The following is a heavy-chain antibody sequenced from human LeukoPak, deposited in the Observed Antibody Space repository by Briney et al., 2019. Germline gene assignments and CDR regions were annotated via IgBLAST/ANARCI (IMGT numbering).Heavy chain of an antibody. D-gene: IGHD3-3*01. Sequence: GGSLRLSCAASGFTVGRNYMTWVRQAPGKGLEWVSLIYSAVGTYYTGSVKGGFTISRHSSKNTLYLQMNRLRGEDTAVYYCARFLGRITLSGVVPYGMDVWGQGTTVTVSS. CDR3: ARFLGRITLSGVVPYGMDV. CDR1: GFTVGRNY. J-gene: IGHJ6*02. V-gene: IGHV3-53*04. CDR2: IYSAVGT.